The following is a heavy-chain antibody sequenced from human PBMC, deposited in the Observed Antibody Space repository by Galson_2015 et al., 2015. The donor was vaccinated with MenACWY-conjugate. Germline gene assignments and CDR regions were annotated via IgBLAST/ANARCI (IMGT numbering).Heavy chain of an antibody. CDR2: IIPMFGTA. V-gene: IGHV1-69*13. CDR1: GSIFSNYA. CDR3: ARSSGLYDWFFDL. J-gene: IGHJ2*01. Sequence: SVKVSCKASGSIFSNYAISWVRQAPGQGPEWMGGIIPMFGTAKYAQKFQGRVTITADESTRIAYMELSSLRSDDTAVYYCARSSGLYDWFFDLWGRGTLVTVPS. D-gene: IGHD3-10*01.